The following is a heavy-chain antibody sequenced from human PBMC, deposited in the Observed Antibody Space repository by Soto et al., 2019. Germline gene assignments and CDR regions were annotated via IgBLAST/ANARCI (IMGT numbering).Heavy chain of an antibody. CDR1: GFTFSDYY. V-gene: IGHV3-11*01. CDR2: ISSSGSTI. Sequence: GGSLILSCAASGFTFSDYYISWIRQAPGKGLEWVSYISSSGSTIYYADSVKGRFTISRDNAKNSLYLQMNSLRAEDTAVYYCATLWFGELVGWFDPWGQGTLVTVSS. J-gene: IGHJ5*02. CDR3: ATLWFGELVGWFDP. D-gene: IGHD3-10*01.